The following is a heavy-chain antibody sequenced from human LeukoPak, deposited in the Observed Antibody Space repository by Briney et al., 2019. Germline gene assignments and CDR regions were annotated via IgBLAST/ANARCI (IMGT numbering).Heavy chain of an antibody. J-gene: IGHJ5*02. CDR3: ARVNLRGSNYNWFDP. D-gene: IGHD1-26*01. V-gene: IGHV1-69*04. CDR1: GGTFSSYA. Sequence: SVEVSCKASGGTFSSYAISWVRQAPGQGLEWMGKITPVINTANYAQTFQGRVSIYADRYTTTVYMGLSGLRPDDTAVYYCARVNLRGSNYNWFDPWGQGTPVTVAS. CDR2: ITPVINTA.